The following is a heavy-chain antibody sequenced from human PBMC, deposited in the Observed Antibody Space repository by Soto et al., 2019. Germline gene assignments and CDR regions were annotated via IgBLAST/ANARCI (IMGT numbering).Heavy chain of an antibody. CDR3: ARDGDGYKLPYFDY. D-gene: IGHD5-12*01. J-gene: IGHJ4*02. Sequence: QVQLVESGGGVVQPGRSLRLSCAASGFTFSSYGMHWVRQAPGKGLEWVAVIWYDGSNKYYADSVKGRFTISRDNSKNTLYLQMNSLRAEDTAVYYCARDGDGYKLPYFDYWGQGTLVTVSS. V-gene: IGHV3-33*01. CDR1: GFTFSSYG. CDR2: IWYDGSNK.